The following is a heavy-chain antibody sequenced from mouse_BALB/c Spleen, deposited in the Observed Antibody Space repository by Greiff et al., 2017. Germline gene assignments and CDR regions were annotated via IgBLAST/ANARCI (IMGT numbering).Heavy chain of an antibody. CDR1: GDSITSGY. CDR3: ARSDYGNYAWYFDV. CDR2: ISYSGST. Sequence: EVKVEESGPSLVKPSQTLSLTCSVTGDSITSGYWNWIRKFPGNKLEYMGYISYSGSTYYNPSLKSRISITRDTSKNQYYLQLNSVTTEDTATYYCARSDYGNYAWYFDVWGAGTTVTVSS. J-gene: IGHJ1*01. V-gene: IGHV3-8*02. D-gene: IGHD2-1*01.